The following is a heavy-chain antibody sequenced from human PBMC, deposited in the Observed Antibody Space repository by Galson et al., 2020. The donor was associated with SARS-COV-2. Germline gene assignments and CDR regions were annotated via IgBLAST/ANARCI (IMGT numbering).Heavy chain of an antibody. Sequence: SETLSLTCTVSGGSISSGSYYWSWIRQPAGQGLEWIGRIYTIGSTNYNPSLKSRVTISVDTSKNQFSLKLSSVTAADTAVYYCARDPSVASYFDYWGQGTLVTVSS. CDR1: GGSISSGSYY. CDR2: IYTIGST. D-gene: IGHD6-19*01. CDR3: ARDPSVASYFDY. J-gene: IGHJ4*02. V-gene: IGHV4-61*02.